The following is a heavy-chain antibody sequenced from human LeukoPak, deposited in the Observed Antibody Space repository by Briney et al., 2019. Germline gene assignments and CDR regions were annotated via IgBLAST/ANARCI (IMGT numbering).Heavy chain of an antibody. Sequence: GGSLRLSCAASGFTFSSYAMSWVRQAPGKGLEWVSAISGSGGSTYYADSVKGRFAISRDNSKNTLYLQMNSLTADDTAVYYCAKAPPYSGSFYYWGQGTLVTVSS. CDR3: AKAPPYSGSFYY. J-gene: IGHJ4*02. V-gene: IGHV3-23*01. CDR2: ISGSGGST. D-gene: IGHD1-26*01. CDR1: GFTFSSYA.